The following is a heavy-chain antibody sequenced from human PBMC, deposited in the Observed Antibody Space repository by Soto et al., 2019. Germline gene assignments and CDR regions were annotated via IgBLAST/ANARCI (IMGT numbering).Heavy chain of an antibody. D-gene: IGHD3-10*01. CDR2: IKHSGST. J-gene: IGHJ3*02. Sequence: QVQLQQWGAGLLKPSETLSLTCTVYGGSFSGYYWNWIRQPPGKGLEWIGEIKHSGSTNYNPSLKSRVTIAVDTSKNQFSLKLSSVTAAYTAVYYCARRVRGVNDAFDIWGQGTMVTVSS. CDR1: GGSFSGYY. V-gene: IGHV4-34*01. CDR3: ARRVRGVNDAFDI.